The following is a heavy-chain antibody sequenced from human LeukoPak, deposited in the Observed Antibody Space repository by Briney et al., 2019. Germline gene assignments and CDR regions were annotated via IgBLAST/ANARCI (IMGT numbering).Heavy chain of an antibody. J-gene: IGHJ4*02. D-gene: IGHD3-9*01. CDR2: INPSGGST. V-gene: IGHV1-46*01. Sequence: ASVKVSCKASRYTFTGYYIHWVRQAPGQGLEWMGIINPSGGSTSYAQKFQGRVTMTRDTSTSTVYMELSSLRSEDTAVYYCARDLPSSYDILTGRWDYWGQGTLVTVSS. CDR1: RYTFTGYY. CDR3: ARDLPSSYDILTGRWDY.